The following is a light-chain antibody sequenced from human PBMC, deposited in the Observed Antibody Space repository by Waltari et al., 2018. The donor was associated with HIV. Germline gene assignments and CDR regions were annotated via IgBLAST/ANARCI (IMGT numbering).Light chain of an antibody. CDR2: RNE. Sequence: QAVLTQPPSASGTPGQRVTISCSGSSSNIGRNYVYWYQQLPGTAPKLLIYRNEPRPSGAPGRFPVSKSATSASRAISGLRSEDEVDYYCSAWDDTLRGLWVFGGGTKLTVL. CDR3: SAWDDTLRGLWV. J-gene: IGLJ3*02. CDR1: SSNIGRNY. V-gene: IGLV1-47*01.